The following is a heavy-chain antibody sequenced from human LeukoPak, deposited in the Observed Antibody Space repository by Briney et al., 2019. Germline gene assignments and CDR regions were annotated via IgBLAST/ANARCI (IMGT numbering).Heavy chain of an antibody. CDR1: GYTFSSYD. CDR3: ARSFIAVAATAYDY. V-gene: IGHV1-18*04. D-gene: IGHD6-19*01. CDR2: ISAFNGNS. Sequence: ASVKVSCKASGYTFSSYDIGWVRQAPGQRPEWLGWISAFNGNSNYAPKFQGRVTVTTDTSTNTAYMELRSLRSDDTAVYYCARSFIAVAATAYDYWGQGTLVTVSS. J-gene: IGHJ4*02.